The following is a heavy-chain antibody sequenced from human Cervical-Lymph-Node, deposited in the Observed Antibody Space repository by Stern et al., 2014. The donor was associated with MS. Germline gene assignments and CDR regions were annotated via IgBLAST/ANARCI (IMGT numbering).Heavy chain of an antibody. J-gene: IGHJ4*02. CDR3: ARHVQGFDY. CDR1: GYSFTIYY. Sequence: EVQLVQSGAEVKKPGESLKISCKLSGYSFTIYYIAWVRQMPGKGLEWMGLIYPYDSATTYSPSFQGQVTISADKSITTAYLQWSSLRASDTAMYYCARHVQGFDYWGQGTLVTVSS. V-gene: IGHV5-51*01. CDR2: IYPYDSAT.